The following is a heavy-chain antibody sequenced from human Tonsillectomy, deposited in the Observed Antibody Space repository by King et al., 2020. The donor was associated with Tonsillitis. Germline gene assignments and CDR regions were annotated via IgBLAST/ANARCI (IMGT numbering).Heavy chain of an antibody. J-gene: IGHJ4*02. V-gene: IGHV4-61*01. Sequence: QLQESGPGLVKPSETLSLTCTVSGGSVSSGSYYWSWIRQPPGKGLEWIGYIYYSGSTNYNPSLKSRVTISVDTSKNQFSLNLSSVTAADTAVYYCARYVEHQLLGYWGQGTLVTVSS. D-gene: IGHD6-13*01. CDR2: IYYSGST. CDR3: ARYVEHQLLGY. CDR1: GGSVSSGSYY.